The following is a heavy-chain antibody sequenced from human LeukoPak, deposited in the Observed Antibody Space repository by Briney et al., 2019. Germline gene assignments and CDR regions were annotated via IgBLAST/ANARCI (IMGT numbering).Heavy chain of an antibody. V-gene: IGHV1-8*01. CDR3: ARFRATMIVVGLDY. CDR1: GYTFTSYD. J-gene: IGHJ4*02. Sequence: ASVKVSCKASGYTFTSYDINWVRQATGQGLEWMGWMNPNSGNTGYAQKFQGRVTMTRNTSISTAYVELSSLRSEDTAVYYCARFRATMIVVGLDYWGQGTLVTVSS. CDR2: MNPNSGNT. D-gene: IGHD3-22*01.